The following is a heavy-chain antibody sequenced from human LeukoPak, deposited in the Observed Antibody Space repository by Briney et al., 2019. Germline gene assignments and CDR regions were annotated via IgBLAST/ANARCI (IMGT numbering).Heavy chain of an antibody. D-gene: IGHD4-17*01. CDR2: VSGSDTGT. V-gene: IGHV3-23*01. CDR1: GLTFSSYA. CDR3: TRDLYGVSNDY. J-gene: IGHJ4*02. Sequence: AESLTLSCSASGLTFSSYAMIWVRQPPPKGLYWVSAVSGSDTGTLYEDSVKDRFNNFRDNSQNTLYLQMNSLRADDTAVYYCTRDLYGVSNDYWGQRTLVTVSS.